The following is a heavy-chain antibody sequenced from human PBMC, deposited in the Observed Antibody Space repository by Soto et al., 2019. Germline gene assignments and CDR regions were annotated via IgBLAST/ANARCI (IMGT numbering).Heavy chain of an antibody. D-gene: IGHD2-2*02. CDR3: ARVAYTYGWIYDY. Sequence: GGSLRLSCAASGFTFSSYWMSWVRQAPGKGLEWVVNIKQDGSETYYMDSVRGRFTASRDNAKNSVYLQMNSLRAEDTAVYFCARVAYTYGWIYDYWGQGSLVTVSS. CDR1: GFTFSSYW. CDR2: IKQDGSET. V-gene: IGHV3-7*01. J-gene: IGHJ4*01.